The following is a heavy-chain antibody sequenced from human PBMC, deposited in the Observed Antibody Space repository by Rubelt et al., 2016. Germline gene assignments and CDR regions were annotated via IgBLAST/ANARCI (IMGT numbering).Heavy chain of an antibody. Sequence: EVQLVESGGGLVKPGGSLRLSCAASGFTFSSYSMNWVRQAPGKGLEWVSSISSSSSYIYYADSVKGRFTISRDNAKNSLYLQMNSLRAEDTAVYYCARDQVPSRGSASAPTLFPLVSCENSPSDTSSVAVGCLAQDFD. D-gene: IGHD6-25*01. CDR2: ISSSSSYI. CDR1: GFTFSSYS. V-gene: IGHV3-21*01. CDR3: ARDQVPSRGSASAPTLFPLVSCENSPSDTSSVAVGCLAQDFD. J-gene: IGHJ2*01.